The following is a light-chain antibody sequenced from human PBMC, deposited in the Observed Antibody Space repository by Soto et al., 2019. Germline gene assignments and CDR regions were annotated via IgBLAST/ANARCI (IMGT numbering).Light chain of an antibody. CDR2: DAS. CDR3: QQRSTWPRA. J-gene: IGKJ4*01. CDR1: QSVSSY. Sequence: EIVLTQSPATLSLSPGERATLSCRASQSVSSYLAWYQQKPGQAPRLLIYDASNRATGIPARFSGSGSGTEFTLTISSLEPEDCAVYYCQQRSTWPRAFGGGTKVEIK. V-gene: IGKV3-11*01.